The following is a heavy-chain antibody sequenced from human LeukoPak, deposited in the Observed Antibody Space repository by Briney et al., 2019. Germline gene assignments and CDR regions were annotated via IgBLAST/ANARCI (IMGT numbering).Heavy chain of an antibody. CDR2: INHSGST. Sequence: SETLSLTCAVYGGSFSGYYWSWIRQPPGKGLEWIGGINHSGSTNYNPSLKSRVTISVDTSKNQFSLKLSSVTAEDTAVYYCARGPNYYDSSGYIDYWGQGTLVTVSS. J-gene: IGHJ4*02. CDR1: GGSFSGYY. V-gene: IGHV4-34*01. CDR3: ARGPNYYDSSGYIDY. D-gene: IGHD3-22*01.